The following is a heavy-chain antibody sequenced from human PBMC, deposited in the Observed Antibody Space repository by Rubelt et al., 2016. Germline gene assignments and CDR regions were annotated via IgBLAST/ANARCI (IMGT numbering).Heavy chain of an antibody. D-gene: IGHD2/OR15-2a*01. CDR2: FSNAAGGTT. CDR3: AKVVSTTGLWYFDD. Sequence: EVQLVESGGGLVQPGDSLRLSCAASGFDFSDYAMAWVRQPPGKGLEWVSSFSNAAGGTTFYADPVKGRFTISRDGSTNTLYLRMNSLRVEDAAIYYWAKVVSTTGLWYFDDWGQGTLVTVSS. J-gene: IGHJ4*02. CDR1: GFDFSDYA. V-gene: IGHV3-23*04.